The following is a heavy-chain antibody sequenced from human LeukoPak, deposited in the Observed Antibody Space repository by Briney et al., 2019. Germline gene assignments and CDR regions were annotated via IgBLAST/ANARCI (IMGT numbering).Heavy chain of an antibody. D-gene: IGHD6-13*01. CDR3: ARGPSSSWSGFDY. CDR2: INAGNGNT. Sequence: ASVKVSCKASGYTFTSYAMHWVRQAPGQRLEWRGWINAGNGNTKYSQKFQGRVTITRDTSASTAYMELSSLRSEDTAVYYCARGPSSSWSGFDYWGQGTLVTVSS. CDR1: GYTFTSYA. V-gene: IGHV1-3*01. J-gene: IGHJ4*02.